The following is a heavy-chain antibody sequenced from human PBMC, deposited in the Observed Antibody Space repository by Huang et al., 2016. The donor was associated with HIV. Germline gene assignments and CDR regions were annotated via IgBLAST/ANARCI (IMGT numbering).Heavy chain of an antibody. Sequence: QVQLVQSGAEVKKPGASVKVYCKASGYGFTIYAINWVRQAPGQGLEWMGWISSYNWNTKYAQNLQDRVTMTTDTATNTAYMEVRSLRSDDTAVYYCARQGFGRSDAFDIWGQGTIITVSS. CDR3: ARQGFGRSDAFDI. D-gene: IGHD3-10*01. V-gene: IGHV1-18*01. CDR2: ISSYNWNT. CDR1: GYGFTIYA. J-gene: IGHJ3*02.